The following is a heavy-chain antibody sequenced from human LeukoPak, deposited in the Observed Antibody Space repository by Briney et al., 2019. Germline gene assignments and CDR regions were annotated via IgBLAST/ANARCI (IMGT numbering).Heavy chain of an antibody. CDR2: ISGSGGST. CDR1: GFTFSSYA. J-gene: IGHJ5*02. D-gene: IGHD6-19*01. V-gene: IGHV3-23*01. Sequence: PGGSLRLSCAASGFTFSSYAMSWVRQAPGKGLEWVSAISGSGGSTYYADSVKGRFTISRDNSKNTLYLQMNSLRAEDTAVYYCAPSPYSSGWYGNYNWFDPWGQGTLVTVSS. CDR3: APSPYSSGWYGNYNWFDP.